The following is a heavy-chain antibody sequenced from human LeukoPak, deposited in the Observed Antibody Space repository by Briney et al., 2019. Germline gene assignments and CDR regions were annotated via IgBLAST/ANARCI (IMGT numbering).Heavy chain of an antibody. CDR3: ARGGNNWFDP. V-gene: IGHV4-4*07. CDR2: INTSGST. CDR1: GGSISSYY. Sequence: ETLSLTCTVSGGSISSYYWSWIRQPAGKGLEWIGRINTSGSTNYNPSLKSRVTLSIDTSKNQFSLKLSSVTATDTAVYYCARGGNNWFDPWGQGTLVTVSS. J-gene: IGHJ5*02.